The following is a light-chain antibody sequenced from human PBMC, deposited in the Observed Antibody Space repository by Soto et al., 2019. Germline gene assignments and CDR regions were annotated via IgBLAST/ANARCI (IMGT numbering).Light chain of an antibody. CDR2: GAS. Sequence: IVLTQSPGTLSLSPGERATLSCRASQSVSSSYLAWYQQKPGQAPRLLIYGASSRATGIPDRFSGSGSGTDFTLTISRLDPEDFALYYCQHYYGTSPITFCQGTRPEI. CDR1: QSVSSSY. CDR3: QHYYGTSPIT. V-gene: IGKV3-20*01. J-gene: IGKJ5*01.